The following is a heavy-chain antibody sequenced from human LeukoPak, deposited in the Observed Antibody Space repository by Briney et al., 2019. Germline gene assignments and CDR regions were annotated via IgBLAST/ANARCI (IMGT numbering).Heavy chain of an antibody. D-gene: IGHD3-16*01. J-gene: IGHJ4*02. CDR1: GFTFSSYA. CDR2: ISATGVYT. V-gene: IGHV3-23*01. Sequence: GGSLRLSCAASGFTFSSYAMSWVRQAPGKGLEWVSAISATGVYTNYADSVQGRFTISRDSSKNTLYLQMNSLRAEDTAVYYCARTLRGGGALDYWGQGTLVTVSS. CDR3: ARTLRGGGALDY.